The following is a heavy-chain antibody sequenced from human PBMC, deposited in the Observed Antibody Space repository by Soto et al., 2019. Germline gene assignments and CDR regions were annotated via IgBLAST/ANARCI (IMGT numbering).Heavy chain of an antibody. D-gene: IGHD2-15*01. CDR2: VHCGGGST. CDR1: GFTFDDFA. V-gene: IGHV3-9*01. Sequence: SLRLPCAASGFTFDDFAMHWVLQHPGNGPEWLSRVHCGGGSTGYSESLKGRLTISTDSGKTSLFLELNSLRAEDTALYYCVKANDPLLVDGGPFNMWGHGTMVTV. J-gene: IGHJ3*02. CDR3: VKANDPLLVDGGPFNM.